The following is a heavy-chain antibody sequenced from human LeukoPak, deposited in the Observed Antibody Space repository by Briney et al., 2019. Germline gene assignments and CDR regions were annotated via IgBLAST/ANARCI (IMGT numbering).Heavy chain of an antibody. D-gene: IGHD3-3*01. CDR2: IKQDGSEK. V-gene: IGHV3-7*01. CDR3: ARERGHYDFHY. Sequence: TGGSLRLSCAASGFTFSSYWMSWVRQAPGKGLEWVANIKQDGSEKYYVDSVKGRFTIPRDNAKNSLYLQMNSLRAEDTAVYYCARERGHYDFHYWGQGTLVTVSS. CDR1: GFTFSSYW. J-gene: IGHJ4*02.